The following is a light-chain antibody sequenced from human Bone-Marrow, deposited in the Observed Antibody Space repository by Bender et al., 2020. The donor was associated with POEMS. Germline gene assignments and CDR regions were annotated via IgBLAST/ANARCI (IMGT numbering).Light chain of an antibody. CDR1: RSDVGGYNY. Sequence: QSALTQPASVSGSPGQSITISCTGTRSDVGGYNYVTWYQQHPDRAPRLILFDVSRRPSGVSSRFSGSISDNTASLTISGLQTDDEADYYCSSYTSSSTLLFGGGTKLTVL. CDR3: SSYTSSSTLL. J-gene: IGLJ2*01. V-gene: IGLV2-14*03. CDR2: DVS.